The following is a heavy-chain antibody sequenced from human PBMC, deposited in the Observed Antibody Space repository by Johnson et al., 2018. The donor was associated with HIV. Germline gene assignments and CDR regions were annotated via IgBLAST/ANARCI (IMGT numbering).Heavy chain of an antibody. V-gene: IGHV3-20*04. CDR2: MNWNSDTI. CDR3: AKDMERYSYGPDAFDI. D-gene: IGHD5-18*01. J-gene: IGHJ3*02. CDR1: GFTFDEYD. Sequence: VQLVESGGGVARPGGSLRLSCEASGFTFDEYDLSWVRQAPGKGLEWVSGMNWNSDTIAYVDSVKGRFTISRDRAKNSLYLQMNSLRAEDTALYYCAKDMERYSYGPDAFDIWGQGTMGTVSS.